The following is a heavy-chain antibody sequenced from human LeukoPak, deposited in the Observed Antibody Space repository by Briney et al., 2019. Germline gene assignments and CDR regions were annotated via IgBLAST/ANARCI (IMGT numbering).Heavy chain of an antibody. D-gene: IGHD4-17*01. CDR3: VRKRDYGYFDY. Sequence: PSQTLSLTCAVSGASISSNGYFWSWIRQPPGKGLDWIGHISHTGTTYYNSSLQGRVTISADRSKNQFSLNLSSVTAVDTAVYYCVRKRDYGYFDYWGQGTLVTVSS. CDR1: GASISSNGYF. CDR2: ISHTGTT. V-gene: IGHV4-30-2*01. J-gene: IGHJ4*02.